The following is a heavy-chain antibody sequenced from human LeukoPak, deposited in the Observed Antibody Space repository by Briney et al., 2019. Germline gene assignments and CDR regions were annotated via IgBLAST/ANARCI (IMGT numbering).Heavy chain of an antibody. V-gene: IGHV3-21*01. Sequence: GGSLRLSCAASGFTFSSYSMNWVRQAPGKGLEWVSSISSSSSYIYYADSVKGRFTISRDNAKNSLYLQMNSLRAEDTAVYYCAREVSSWYSSALGYWGQGTLVTVSS. J-gene: IGHJ4*02. CDR2: ISSSSSYI. CDR3: AREVSSWYSSALGY. D-gene: IGHD6-13*01. CDR1: GFTFSSYS.